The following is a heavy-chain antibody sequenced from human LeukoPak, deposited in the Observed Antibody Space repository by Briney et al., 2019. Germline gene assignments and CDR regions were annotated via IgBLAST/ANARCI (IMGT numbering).Heavy chain of an antibody. CDR2: TYYRSKWYN. D-gene: IGHD3-10*01. Sequence: SQTLSLTCAISGDSVSSNSAAWNWIRQSPSRGLEWLGRTYYRSKWYNDYAVSVKSRITINPDTSKNQFSLQLNSVTPEDTAVYYCASQKERLLWFGELLQAPREGGAFDIWGQGTMVTVSS. V-gene: IGHV6-1*01. CDR1: GDSVSSNSAA. J-gene: IGHJ3*02. CDR3: ASQKERLLWFGELLQAPREGGAFDI.